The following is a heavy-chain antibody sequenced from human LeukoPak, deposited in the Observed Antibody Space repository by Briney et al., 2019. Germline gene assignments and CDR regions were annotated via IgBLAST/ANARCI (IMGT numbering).Heavy chain of an antibody. CDR2: IYYSGTT. V-gene: IGHV4-39*01. J-gene: IGHJ4*02. D-gene: IGHD3-10*01. CDR1: GGSISSSSYY. CDR3: GSYGLGSYRASDY. Sequence: SETLSLTCTVSGGSISSSSYYWGWIRQPPGKGLEWIGSIYYSGTTFYNPSLKSRVTISVDTSRNQFSLKLSSVTAADTAVYYCGSYGLGSYRASDYWGQGTLVTVSS.